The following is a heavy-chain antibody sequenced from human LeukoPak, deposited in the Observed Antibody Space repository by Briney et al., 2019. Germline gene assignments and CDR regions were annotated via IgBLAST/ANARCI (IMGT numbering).Heavy chain of an antibody. V-gene: IGHV3-33*01. D-gene: IGHD6-19*01. CDR3: ARVGSGWFSPFDI. CDR1: GFTFSSYG. J-gene: IGHJ3*02. Sequence: PGGSLRLSCAASGFTFSSYGMHWVRQAPGKGLEWVAVIWYDGSNKYYADSVKGRFTISRDNSKNTLYLQMNSLRAEDTAVYYCARVGSGWFSPFDIWGQGTMVTVSS. CDR2: IWYDGSNK.